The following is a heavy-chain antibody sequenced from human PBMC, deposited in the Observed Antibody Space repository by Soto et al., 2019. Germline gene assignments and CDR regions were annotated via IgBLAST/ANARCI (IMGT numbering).Heavy chain of an antibody. CDR1: GFTFSNYW. D-gene: IGHD2-21*01. J-gene: IGHJ6*02. CDR2: IKEDGSEK. CDR3: SRDVVVVIRDGMDV. Sequence: LRLSCAASGFTFSNYWMTWVRQAPGKGLEWVANIKEDGSEKHYVDSVKGRFTISRDNAKNSLYLQMNSLRVEDTAVYFCSRDVVVVIRDGMDVWRQRTTVTVSS. V-gene: IGHV3-7*01.